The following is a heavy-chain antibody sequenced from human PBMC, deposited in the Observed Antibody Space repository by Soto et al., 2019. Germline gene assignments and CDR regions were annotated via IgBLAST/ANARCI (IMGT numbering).Heavy chain of an antibody. CDR2: IYYSGGT. CDR1: GGSLSGYY. J-gene: IGHJ4*02. D-gene: IGHD1-26*01. CDR3: ARESPGAGHFDY. Sequence: QVQLQESGPGLVKTSETLSLTCTVTGGSLSGYYWMWIRQPPGKGLEWMGYIYYSGGTNYNPSLQSRVTMSVDTSKSQFSLKLSSVTAADTAVYYCARESPGAGHFDYWGQGTLVTVSS. V-gene: IGHV4-59*01.